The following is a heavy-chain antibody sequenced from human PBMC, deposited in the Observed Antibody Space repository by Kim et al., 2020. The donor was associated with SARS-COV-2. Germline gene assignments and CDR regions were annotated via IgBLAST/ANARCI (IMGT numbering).Heavy chain of an antibody. J-gene: IGHJ6*02. V-gene: IGHV3-11*01. CDR1: GFTFSDYY. CDR3: AREASTITMIVVVIPSDGMDV. CDR2: ISSSGSTI. D-gene: IGHD3-22*01. Sequence: GGSLRLSCAASGFTFSDYYMSWIRQAPGKGLEWVSYISSSGSTIYYADSVKGRFTISRDNAKNSLYLQMNSLRAEDTAVYYCAREASTITMIVVVIPSDGMDVWGQGTTITVSS.